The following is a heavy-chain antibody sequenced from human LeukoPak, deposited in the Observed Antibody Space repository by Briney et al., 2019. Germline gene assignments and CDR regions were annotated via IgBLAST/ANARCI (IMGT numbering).Heavy chain of an antibody. D-gene: IGHD3-10*01. CDR3: ARGFKAGFGEFPIDY. J-gene: IGHJ4*02. CDR1: GFTFSSYS. V-gene: IGHV3-21*01. CDR2: ISSSSSYI. Sequence: GGSLRLSXAASGFTFSSYSMNWVRQAPGKGLEWVSSISSSSSYIYYADSVKGRFTISRDNAKNSLYLQMNSLRAEDTAVYYCARGFKAGFGEFPIDYWGQGTLVTVSS.